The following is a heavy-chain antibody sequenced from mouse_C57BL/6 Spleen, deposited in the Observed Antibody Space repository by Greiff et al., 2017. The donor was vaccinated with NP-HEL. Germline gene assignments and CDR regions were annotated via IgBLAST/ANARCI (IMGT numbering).Heavy chain of an antibody. CDR1: GYTFTSYW. Sequence: QVQLQQPGAELVRPGSSVKLSCKASGYTFTSYWMHWVKQRPIQGLEWIGNIDPSDSETHYNQKFKDKATLTVDKSSSTAYMQLSSLTSEDSAVYYCARGGYYGSSYRWYFDVWGTGTTVTVSS. CDR2: IDPSDSET. V-gene: IGHV1-52*01. CDR3: ARGGYYGSSYRWYFDV. D-gene: IGHD1-1*01. J-gene: IGHJ1*03.